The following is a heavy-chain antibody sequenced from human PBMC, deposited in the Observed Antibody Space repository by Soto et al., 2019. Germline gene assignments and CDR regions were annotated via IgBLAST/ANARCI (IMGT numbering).Heavy chain of an antibody. Sequence: GGSLRLSCTASGFTFGDYAMSWFRQAPGKGLEWVGFIRSKAYGGTTEYAASVKGRFTISRDDSKSITYLQMNSLKTEDTAVYYCSTSVGYFQHWGQGTLVTVSS. CDR3: STSVGYFQH. CDR2: IRSKAYGGTT. J-gene: IGHJ1*01. CDR1: GFTFGDYA. V-gene: IGHV3-49*03.